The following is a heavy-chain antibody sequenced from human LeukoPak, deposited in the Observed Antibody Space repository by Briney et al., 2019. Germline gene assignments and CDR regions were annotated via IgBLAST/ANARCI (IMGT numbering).Heavy chain of an antibody. V-gene: IGHV3-21*01. Sequence: GGSLRLSCAASGFTISSNSMNWIRQAPGKGLEWVSSISSSSSYIYYADSVKGRFTISRDNAKNSLYLQMNSLRAEDTALYYCASVDSYGSGTYYNDVDYWGQGTVVTVSS. CDR1: GFTISSNS. D-gene: IGHD3-10*01. CDR3: ASVDSYGSGTYYNDVDY. CDR2: ISSSSSYI. J-gene: IGHJ4*02.